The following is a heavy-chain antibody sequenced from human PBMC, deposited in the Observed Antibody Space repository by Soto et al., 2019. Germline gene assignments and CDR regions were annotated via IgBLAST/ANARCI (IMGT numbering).Heavy chain of an antibody. CDR1: GFSLSTSGVN. CDR3: AHRPYNWNYAGFDY. J-gene: IGHJ4*02. CDR2: INWDDDK. Sequence: QITLKESGPTLVKPTQTLTLTCTFSGFSLSTSGVNVGWFRQPPGKAMEWLALINWDDDKRYSPSLKNRLTVTKDTSKNQVVLTMTNMDPVDTGTYYCAHRPYNWNYAGFDYWGQGTLVTVSS. D-gene: IGHD1-7*01. V-gene: IGHV2-5*02.